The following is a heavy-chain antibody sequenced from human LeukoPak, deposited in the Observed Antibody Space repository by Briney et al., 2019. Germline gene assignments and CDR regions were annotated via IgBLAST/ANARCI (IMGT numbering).Heavy chain of an antibody. Sequence: SETLSLTCTVSGGSISSGGYYWSWIRQPPGKGLEWIGYIYYSGSTYYNSSLKSRVAISVDTSKNQFSLRVSFVTAADTAVYYCASQSSGYLGYWGQGTLVIVSS. CDR2: IYYSGST. J-gene: IGHJ4*02. D-gene: IGHD3-22*01. CDR3: ASQSSGYLGY. V-gene: IGHV4-30-4*08. CDR1: GGSISSGGYY.